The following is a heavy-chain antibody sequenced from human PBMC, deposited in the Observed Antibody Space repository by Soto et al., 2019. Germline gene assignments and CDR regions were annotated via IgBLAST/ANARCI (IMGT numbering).Heavy chain of an antibody. J-gene: IGHJ5*02. V-gene: IGHV7-4-1*01. CDR1: GYTFTSYA. D-gene: IGHD2-2*01. CDR2: INTNTGNP. Sequence: QVQLVQSGSELKKPGASVKVSCKASGYTFTSYAMNWVRQAPGQGLEWMGWINTNTGNPTYAQGFTGRFVFSLDTSVSTAYLQICSLKAEDTAVYYCARDDSDIVVVPAARGNWFDPWGQGTLVTVSS. CDR3: ARDDSDIVVVPAARGNWFDP.